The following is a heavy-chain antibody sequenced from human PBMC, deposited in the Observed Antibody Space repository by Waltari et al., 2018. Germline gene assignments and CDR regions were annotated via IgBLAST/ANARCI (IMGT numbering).Heavy chain of an antibody. CDR3: ASIGPGYYYMDV. Sequence: QVQLQQWGAGLLKPSETLSLTCAVYGGSFSGYYWSWIRQPPGKGLEWIGEINHSGSTNYNPSLKSRVTISVDTSKNQFSLKLSSVTAADTAVYYCASIGPGYYYMDVWGNGTTVTVSS. V-gene: IGHV4-34*01. CDR2: INHSGST. CDR1: GGSFSGYY. D-gene: IGHD1-26*01. J-gene: IGHJ6*03.